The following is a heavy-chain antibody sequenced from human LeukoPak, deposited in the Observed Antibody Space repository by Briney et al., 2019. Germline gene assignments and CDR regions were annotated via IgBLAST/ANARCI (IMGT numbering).Heavy chain of an antibody. CDR2: ISGSDDST. Sequence: GGSLRLSCAASRFTFSSYAMSWVRQAPGKGLEWVSAISGSDDSTYYADSVQGRFTISRDNSKNTLYLQMNSLRAEDTAVYYCAKHYTYDSSGYYGDDAFDIWGQGTMVTVSS. CDR1: RFTFSSYA. D-gene: IGHD3-22*01. V-gene: IGHV3-23*01. CDR3: AKHYTYDSSGYYGDDAFDI. J-gene: IGHJ3*02.